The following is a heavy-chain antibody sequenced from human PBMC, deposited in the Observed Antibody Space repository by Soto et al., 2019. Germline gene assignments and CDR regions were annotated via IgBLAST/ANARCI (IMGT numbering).Heavy chain of an antibody. CDR2: ISGSGGST. J-gene: IGHJ6*02. CDR1: ECTFSSYA. CDR3: ANSLTLLHGTNYGMDV. V-gene: IGHV3-23*01. Sequence: AVGSLRHSYAASECTFSSYAMSWVRQAPGKGLEWVSAISGSGGSTYYADAVKGRFTISRDNSKNTLYLQMNSLRAEDTAVYYCANSLTLLHGTNYGMDVWGQGTTVTLSS. D-gene: IGHD3-22*01.